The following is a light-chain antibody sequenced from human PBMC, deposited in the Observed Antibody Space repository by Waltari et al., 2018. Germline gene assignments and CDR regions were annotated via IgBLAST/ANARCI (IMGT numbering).Light chain of an antibody. J-gene: IGKJ4*01. Sequence: EIVMTQSPVTLSVSPGERATLTCRASQSVNSNLAWYQQKPGQAPRPLIYTASTRATGIPARFSGSGSGTEFTLTINNLQSEDVAAYYCQQYSNWPLITFGGGTKVEIK. CDR1: QSVNSN. CDR2: TAS. V-gene: IGKV3-15*01. CDR3: QQYSNWPLIT.